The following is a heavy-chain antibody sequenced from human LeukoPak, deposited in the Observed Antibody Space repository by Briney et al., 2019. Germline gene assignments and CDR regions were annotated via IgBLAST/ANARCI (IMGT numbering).Heavy chain of an antibody. D-gene: IGHD3-22*01. J-gene: IGHJ4*02. Sequence: GGSLRLSCAASGFTFSNAWMSWVRKAPGKGLEWVGRIKSKIDGGTTDYAAPVKGRFTISRDDSKNTLYLQMNSLKTEDTAVYYCTTVYYDTRGVDYWGQGTLVTVSS. CDR2: IKSKIDGGTT. CDR3: TTVYYDTRGVDY. CDR1: GFTFSNAW. V-gene: IGHV3-15*01.